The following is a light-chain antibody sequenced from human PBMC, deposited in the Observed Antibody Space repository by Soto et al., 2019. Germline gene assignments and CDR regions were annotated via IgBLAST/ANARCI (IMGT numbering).Light chain of an antibody. CDR2: GVS. CDR3: QQYGSSPPFT. J-gene: IGKJ3*01. Sequence: EMVMTQSPVTLSVSPGESATLSCRASQSVISNLAWYQQKPGQAPRLLIYGVSNRATGIPDRFSGSGSGTDFTLTISRLEPEDFAVYYCQQYGSSPPFTFGPGTKVDIK. CDR1: QSVISN. V-gene: IGKV3-20*01.